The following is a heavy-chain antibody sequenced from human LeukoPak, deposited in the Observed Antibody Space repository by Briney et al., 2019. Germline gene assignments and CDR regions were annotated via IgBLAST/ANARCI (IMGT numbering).Heavy chain of an antibody. CDR3: ARHSLESSGYYSNFNL. CDR2: IYPADSDT. V-gene: IGHV5-51*01. D-gene: IGHD3-22*01. J-gene: IGHJ4*02. CDR1: GYRFTSYW. Sequence: GESLKISCKGSGYRFTSYWIAWVRQMSGKGLEWMGIIYPADSDTRYSPSFQGQVTISVDKSISTAYLQWSSLKASDTAMYYCARHSLESSGYYSNFNLWGQGSLVTVSS.